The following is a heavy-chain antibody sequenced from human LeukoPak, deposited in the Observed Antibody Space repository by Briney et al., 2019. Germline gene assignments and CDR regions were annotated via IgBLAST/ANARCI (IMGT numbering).Heavy chain of an antibody. J-gene: IGHJ4*02. Sequence: PSETLSLTCAVYGGSFSGYYWSWIRQPPGKGLEWIGEINHSGSTNYNPSLKSRVTISVDTSKNQFSLKLSCVTAADTAVYYCARGRDYQLLYVFTNGIDYWGQGTLVTVSS. CDR2: INHSGST. CDR3: ARGRDYQLLYVFTNGIDY. V-gene: IGHV4-34*01. CDR1: GGSFSGYY. D-gene: IGHD2-2*02.